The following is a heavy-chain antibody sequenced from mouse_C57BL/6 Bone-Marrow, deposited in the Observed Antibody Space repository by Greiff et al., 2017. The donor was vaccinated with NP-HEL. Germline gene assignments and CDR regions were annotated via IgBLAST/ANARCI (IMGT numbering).Heavy chain of an antibody. CDR1: GFSLTSYG. CDR3: ARTSITTVVGSPYYYAMDY. V-gene: IGHV2-6*01. Sequence: QVQLQQSGPGLVAPSQSLSITCTVSGFSLTSYGVDWVRQSPGKGLEWLGVIWGVGSTNYNSALKSRLSISKDNSKSQVFLKMNSLQTDDTAMYYCARTSITTVVGSPYYYAMDYWGQGTSVTVSS. J-gene: IGHJ4*01. D-gene: IGHD1-1*01. CDR2: IWGVGST.